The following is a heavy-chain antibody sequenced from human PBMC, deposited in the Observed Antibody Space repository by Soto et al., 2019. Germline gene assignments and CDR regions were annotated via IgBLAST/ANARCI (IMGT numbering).Heavy chain of an antibody. J-gene: IGHJ6*02. Sequence: PGESLKISCKGSGYSFTSYWISWVRQMPGKGLEWMGRIDPSDSYTNYSPSFQGHVTISADKSISTAYLQWSSVKASDTAMYYCARRGGSQRTPSSTYYYGMDVWGQGTTVTVSS. D-gene: IGHD2-15*01. V-gene: IGHV5-10-1*01. CDR3: ARRGGSQRTPSSTYYYGMDV. CDR1: GYSFTSYW. CDR2: IDPSDSYT.